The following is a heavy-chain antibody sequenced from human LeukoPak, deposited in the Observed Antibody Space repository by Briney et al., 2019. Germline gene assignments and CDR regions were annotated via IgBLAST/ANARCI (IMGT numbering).Heavy chain of an antibody. Sequence: GGSLRLSCAASGVTVSSNYMSWVRQAPGKGLEWVSVIYSGGNTYYADSVKGLFAISRDNSKNTLYLQMNSLRAEDTAVYYCELFMVAHPGASDYWGQGTLVTVSS. CDR2: IYSGGNT. D-gene: IGHD3-10*01. V-gene: IGHV3-53*01. CDR3: ELFMVAHPGASDY. J-gene: IGHJ4*02. CDR1: GVTVSSNY.